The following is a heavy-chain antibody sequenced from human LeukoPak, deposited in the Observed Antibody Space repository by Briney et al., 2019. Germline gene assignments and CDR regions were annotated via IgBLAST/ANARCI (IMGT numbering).Heavy chain of an antibody. D-gene: IGHD2-2*01. Sequence: PGGSLRLSCAASGFTFSSYAMHWVRQAPGKGLEWVAFIRYDGSNKYYADSVKGRFTISRDNSKNTLYLQMNSLRAEDTAVYYCAKVVVPAASYFDYWGQGTLVTVSS. J-gene: IGHJ4*02. CDR2: IRYDGSNK. CDR3: AKVVVPAASYFDY. V-gene: IGHV3-30*02. CDR1: GFTFSSYA.